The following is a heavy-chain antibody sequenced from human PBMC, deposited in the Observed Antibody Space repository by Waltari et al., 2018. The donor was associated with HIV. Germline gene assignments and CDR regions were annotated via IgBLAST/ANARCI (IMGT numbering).Heavy chain of an antibody. CDR2: IYSGGST. CDR1: GFSVSGNY. V-gene: IGHV3-53*01. D-gene: IGHD4-4*01. J-gene: IGHJ6*02. Sequence: EVQVVESGGGLIQPGGSLRLSCVGSGFSVSGNYMTWVRQAPGKGLEWVSVIYSGGSTYYADSVKGRFTISRDSAKNTGYLQMNSLRVEDTAKYYCARDRSQYYAMDVWGQGTEVTVSS. CDR3: ARDRSQYYAMDV.